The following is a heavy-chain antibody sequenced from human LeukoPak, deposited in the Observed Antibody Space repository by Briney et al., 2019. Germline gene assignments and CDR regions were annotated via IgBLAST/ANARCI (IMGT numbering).Heavy chain of an antibody. CDR3: ARAHYDSSGYRG. V-gene: IGHV4-59*01. J-gene: IGHJ4*02. Sequence: SETLSLTCTVSGGSISSYYWSWIRQPPGKGLEWIGYIYSSGSTNYNPSLKSRVTISVDTSKNQFSLKLSSVTAADTAVYYCARAHYDSSGYRGWGQGTLVTVSS. D-gene: IGHD3-22*01. CDR1: GGSISSYY. CDR2: IYSSGST.